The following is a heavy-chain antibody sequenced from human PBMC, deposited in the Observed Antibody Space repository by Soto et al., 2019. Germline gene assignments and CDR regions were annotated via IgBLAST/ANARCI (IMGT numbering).Heavy chain of an antibody. J-gene: IGHJ1*01. CDR1: GFTFSSYG. Sequence: GGSLRLSCAASGFTFSSYGMHWVRQAPGKGLEWVAVIWYDGSNKYYADSVKGRFTISRDNSKNTLYLQMNSLRAEDTAVYYCARDSETGVVADSYFQHWGQGTLVTVSS. CDR2: IWYDGSNK. D-gene: IGHD2-15*01. V-gene: IGHV3-33*01. CDR3: ARDSETGVVADSYFQH.